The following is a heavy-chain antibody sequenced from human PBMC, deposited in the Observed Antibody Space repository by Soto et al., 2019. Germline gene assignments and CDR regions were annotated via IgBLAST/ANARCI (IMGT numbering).Heavy chain of an antibody. J-gene: IGHJ4*02. CDR3: AKDKNRVYVGATYDY. CDR1: GFTFSSYA. D-gene: IGHD1-26*01. CDR2: IIGSGGST. Sequence: GGSLGLSCSASGFTFSSYAMSWVRHAPGKWLEWVSAIIGSGGSTYYSDSVKGRFTISRDNSKNTLYLQMNSLRAEDTAVYYCAKDKNRVYVGATYDYWGQGTLVTVS. V-gene: IGHV3-23*01.